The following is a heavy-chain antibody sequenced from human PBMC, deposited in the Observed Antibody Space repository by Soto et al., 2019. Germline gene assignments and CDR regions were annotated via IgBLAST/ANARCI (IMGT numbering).Heavy chain of an antibody. CDR1: GYSFTSYW. CDR3: ARTTAAGKYYYGMDV. CDR2: IYPGDADT. J-gene: IGHJ6*02. D-gene: IGHD6-13*01. Sequence: EVQLVQSGAEVKKPGESLKISCKGSGYSFTSYWIGWVRQMPGKGLEWMGIIYPGDADTRYSPSFQGQVTISADKSISTAYLQWSSLKASDTAMYYCARTTAAGKYYYGMDVWGQGTTVTVSS. V-gene: IGHV5-51*01.